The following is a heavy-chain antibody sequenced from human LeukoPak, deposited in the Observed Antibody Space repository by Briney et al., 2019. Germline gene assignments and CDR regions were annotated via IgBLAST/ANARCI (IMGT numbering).Heavy chain of an antibody. V-gene: IGHV3-30*03. D-gene: IGHD6-19*01. CDR3: ASRGPDRSGWYSFDY. J-gene: IGHJ4*02. CDR2: VSYDGSNK. Sequence: GGSLRLSCAASGFTFSSYGMHWVRQAPGKGLEWVAVVSYDGSNKYYADSVKGRFTISRDNSKNTLYLQMNSLRPEDTAVYYCASRGPDRSGWYSFDYWGKGTLVTVSS. CDR1: GFTFSSYG.